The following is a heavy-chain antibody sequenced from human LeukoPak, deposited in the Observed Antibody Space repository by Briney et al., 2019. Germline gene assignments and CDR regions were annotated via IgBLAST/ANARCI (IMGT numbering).Heavy chain of an antibody. CDR2: ISWNSGST. V-gene: IGHV3-9*01. CDR1: GFTFDDYA. CDR3: ARGPLTMVRDPYDAFDI. D-gene: IGHD3-10*01. Sequence: GGSLRLSCAASGFTFDDYAMHWVRQAPGKGLEWVSGISWNSGSTGYADSVKGRFTISRDNSKNTLYLQMNSLGAEDTAVYYCARGPLTMVRDPYDAFDIWGQGTMVTVSS. J-gene: IGHJ3*02.